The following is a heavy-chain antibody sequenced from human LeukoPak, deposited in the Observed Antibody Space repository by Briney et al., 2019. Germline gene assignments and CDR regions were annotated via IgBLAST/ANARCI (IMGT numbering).Heavy chain of an antibody. J-gene: IGHJ6*02. CDR3: ARDLVGAPYYYGMDV. CDR2: IYYSGST. D-gene: IGHD1-26*01. V-gene: IGHV4-59*01. CDR1: GGSISSYY. Sequence: LETLSLTCTVSGGSISSYYWSWIRQPPGKGLEWIGYIYYSGSTNYNPSLKSRVTISVDTSKNQFSLKLSSVTAADTAVYYCARDLVGAPYYYGMDVWGQGTTVTVSS.